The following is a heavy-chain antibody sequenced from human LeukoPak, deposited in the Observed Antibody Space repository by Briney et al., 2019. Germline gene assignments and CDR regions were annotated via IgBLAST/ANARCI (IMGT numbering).Heavy chain of an antibody. CDR2: VNPNSGDT. D-gene: IGHD1-26*01. Sequence: ASVKVSCKASGYTFTSYYLHWVRQAPGQGLEWMGCVNPNSGDTNYAQKFQGSVTMTRDTSISTAYMELSRLRSDDTAVYYCARASGSYWWFDSWGQGTLVTVSS. J-gene: IGHJ5*01. CDR1: GYTFTSYY. V-gene: IGHV1-2*02. CDR3: ARASGSYWWFDS.